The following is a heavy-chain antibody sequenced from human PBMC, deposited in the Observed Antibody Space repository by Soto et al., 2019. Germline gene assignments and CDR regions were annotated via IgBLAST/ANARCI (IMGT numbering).Heavy chain of an antibody. J-gene: IGHJ4*02. CDR2: INPNSGGT. D-gene: IGHD5-12*01. CDR3: ARANSGYDGAINY. V-gene: IGHV1-2*04. CDR1: GYTFTGYY. Sequence: ASVKVSCKASGYTFTGYYMHWVRQAPGQGLEWMGWINPNSGGTNYAQKFQGWVTMTRDTSISTAYMELSRLRSDDTAVYYCARANSGYDGAINYGGQGPLVTVSS.